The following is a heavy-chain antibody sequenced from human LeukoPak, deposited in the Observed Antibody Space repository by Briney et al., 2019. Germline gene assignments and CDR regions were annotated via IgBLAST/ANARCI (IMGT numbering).Heavy chain of an antibody. CDR2: IYHSRST. D-gene: IGHD5-12*01. J-gene: IGHJ4*02. V-gene: IGHV4-38-2*02. CDR1: GYSISSGYY. Sequence: SETLSLTCTVSGYSISSGYYWGWIRQPPGKGLEWIGSIYHSRSTYYNPSLKSRVTISVDTSKNQFSLKLSSVTAADTAVYYCARSVVATILGYYFDYWGQGTLVTVSS. CDR3: ARSVVATILGYYFDY.